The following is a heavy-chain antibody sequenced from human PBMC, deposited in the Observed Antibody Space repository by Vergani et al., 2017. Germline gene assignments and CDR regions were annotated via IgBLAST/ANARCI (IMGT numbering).Heavy chain of an antibody. D-gene: IGHD3-10*02. Sequence: EVQLVESGGGLVQPGGSLRLSCAASGFTFSSYWMSWVRQAPGKGLEWVANIKQDGSEKYYVDSVKGRFTISRDNSKNTLYLQMNSLRAEDTAVYYCAKELFAYYYYGMDVWGQGTTVTVSS. CDR3: AKELFAYYYYGMDV. J-gene: IGHJ6*02. V-gene: IGHV3-7*01. CDR2: IKQDGSEK. CDR1: GFTFSSYW.